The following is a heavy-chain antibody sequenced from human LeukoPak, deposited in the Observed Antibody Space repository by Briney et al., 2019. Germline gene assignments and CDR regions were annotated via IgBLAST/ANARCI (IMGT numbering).Heavy chain of an antibody. V-gene: IGHV4-59*01. J-gene: IGHJ4*02. Sequence: SETLSLTCTVSGGSINSYYWSWIRQPPGKGLEWIGSIYYSGITDYNPSLKSRVTISVDTSKNQFSLKLSSVTAADTAVYYCAKGVSSSWYGDFDYWGQGTLVTVSS. CDR1: GGSINSYY. CDR3: AKGVSSSWYGDFDY. CDR2: IYYSGIT. D-gene: IGHD6-13*01.